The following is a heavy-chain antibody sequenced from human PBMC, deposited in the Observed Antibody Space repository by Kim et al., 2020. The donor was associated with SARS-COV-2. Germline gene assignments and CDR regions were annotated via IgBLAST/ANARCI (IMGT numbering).Heavy chain of an antibody. D-gene: IGHD2-15*01. J-gene: IGHJ4*02. Sequence: GGSLRLSCAASGFTFSSYAMNWVRQAPGKGLEWVAVISYDGSNKYYVDSVKGRFTISRDNSKNTLYLQMNSLRAEDTAVYYCARVVASSFYFDYWGMGNL. V-gene: IGHV3-30*04. CDR3: ARVVASSFYFDY. CDR2: ISYDGSNK. CDR1: GFTFSSYA.